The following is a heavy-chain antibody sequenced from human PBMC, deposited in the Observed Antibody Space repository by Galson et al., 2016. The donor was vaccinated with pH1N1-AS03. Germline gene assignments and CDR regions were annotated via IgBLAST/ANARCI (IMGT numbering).Heavy chain of an antibody. CDR1: GSALTSYW. V-gene: IGHV3-74*03. D-gene: IGHD5-24*01. CDR3: AKGHNSVTTAGSD. J-gene: IGHJ4*02. Sequence: SLRLSCAASGSALTSYWNHWVRQAPGKGLVWVARINSDGTSTTYADSVKGRFSISRDNYRNTVFLHMNSLTPEDTAVYYCAKGHNSVTTAGSDWGQGTLVTVSS. CDR2: INSDGTST.